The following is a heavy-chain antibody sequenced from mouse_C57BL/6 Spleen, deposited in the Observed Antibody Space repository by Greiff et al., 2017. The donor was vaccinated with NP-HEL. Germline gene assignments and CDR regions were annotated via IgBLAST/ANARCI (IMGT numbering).Heavy chain of an antibody. CDR3: TRVPMAPYYCDY. D-gene: IGHD6-1*01. V-gene: IGHV5-9-1*02. Sequence: EVMLVESGEGLVKPGGSLKLSCAASGFTFSSYAMSWVRQTPEKRLEWVAYISSGGDYIYYADTVKGRFTISRDNARNTLYLQMSSLKSEDTAMYYCTRVPMAPYYCDYWGQGTTLTVSS. CDR1: GFTFSSYA. CDR2: ISSGGDYI. J-gene: IGHJ2*01.